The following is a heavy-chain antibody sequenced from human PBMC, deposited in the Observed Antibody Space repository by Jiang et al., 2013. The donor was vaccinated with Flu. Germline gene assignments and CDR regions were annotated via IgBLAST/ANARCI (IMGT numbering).Heavy chain of an antibody. Sequence: GASVKVSCKASGYTFTSYGISWVRQAPGQGLEWMGWISAHNGNTNYAQKFQGRVTITADKSTSTAYMELSSLRSEDTAVYYCARVMEMATDYYYYGMDVWGKGTTVTVSS. CDR3: ARVMEMATDYYYYGMDV. J-gene: IGHJ6*04. V-gene: IGHV1-18*01. D-gene: IGHD5-24*01. CDR2: ISAHNGNT. CDR1: GYTFTSYG.